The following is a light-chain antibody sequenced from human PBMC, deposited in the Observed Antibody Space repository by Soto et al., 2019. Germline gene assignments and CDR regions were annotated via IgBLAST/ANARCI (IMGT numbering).Light chain of an antibody. CDR2: GAS. J-gene: IGKJ4*01. CDR1: QSVSSNY. Sequence: EIGFTQSPCTLSLSPGERATLSCRATQSVSSNYLAWYQQKPGQSPRLLIYGASSRATGIPDRFSGSGSGADFTLTISRLEPEDFAVYYCQHYGTSPLTFGGGTKVDIK. CDR3: QHYGTSPLT. V-gene: IGKV3-20*01.